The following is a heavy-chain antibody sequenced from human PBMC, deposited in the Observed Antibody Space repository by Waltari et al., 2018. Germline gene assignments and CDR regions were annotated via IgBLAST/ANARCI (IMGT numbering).Heavy chain of an antibody. CDR1: GFTVTTNY. CDR2: IYGGGNT. Sequence: EVQLVESGGGLIQPGGSLRLSCAASGFTVTTNYRNWVRQAPGKGQGGVAVIYGGGNTDEGDSVKGRFILSRDDSKNTVYLQMNSLRAEDTAVYYCARGSPKGTNWGCLDSWGQGALVTVSS. D-gene: IGHD7-27*01. J-gene: IGHJ4*02. CDR3: ARGSPKGTNWGCLDS. V-gene: IGHV3-53*01.